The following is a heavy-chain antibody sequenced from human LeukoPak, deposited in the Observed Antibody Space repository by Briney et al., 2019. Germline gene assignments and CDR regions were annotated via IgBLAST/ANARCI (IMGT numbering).Heavy chain of an antibody. CDR2: INPNSGGT. V-gene: IGHV1-2*02. D-gene: IGHD3-3*01. CDR1: GYTFTSYY. Sequence: ASVKVPCKASGYTFTSYYMHWVRQAPGQGLEWMGWINPNSGGTNYAQKFQGRVTMTRDTSISIAYMELSRLRSDNTAVYYCARDASLRCAFLHYYYYMDVWGKGTTVTVSS. J-gene: IGHJ6*03. CDR3: ARDASLRCAFLHYYYYMDV.